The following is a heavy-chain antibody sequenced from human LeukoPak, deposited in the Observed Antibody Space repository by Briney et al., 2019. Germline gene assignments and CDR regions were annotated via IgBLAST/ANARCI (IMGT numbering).Heavy chain of an antibody. CDR1: GYTFTGYY. CDR2: INPNSGGT. J-gene: IGHJ5*02. CDR3: ARVLRGVLWFGEGFDP. D-gene: IGHD3-10*01. Sequence: ASVKVSCKASGYTFTGYYMHWVRQAPGQGLEWMGWINPNSGGTNYAQKFQGRVTMTRGTSISTAYMELSRLRSDDTAVYYCARVLRGVLWFGEGFDPWGQGTLVTVSS. V-gene: IGHV1-2*02.